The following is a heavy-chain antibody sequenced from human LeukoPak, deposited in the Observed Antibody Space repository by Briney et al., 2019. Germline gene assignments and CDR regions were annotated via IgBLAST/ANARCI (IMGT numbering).Heavy chain of an antibody. V-gene: IGHV3-21*01. J-gene: IGHJ4*02. D-gene: IGHD3-9*01. CDR3: AREPNHYDILTGSVGY. Sequence: PGGSLRLSCAASGFTFSSYSMNWVRQAPGKGLEWVSSISSSSSYIYYADSVKGRFTISRDNAKNSLYLQMNSLRAEDTAVYYCAREPNHYDILTGSVGYWDQGTLVTVSS. CDR2: ISSSSSYI. CDR1: GFTFSSYS.